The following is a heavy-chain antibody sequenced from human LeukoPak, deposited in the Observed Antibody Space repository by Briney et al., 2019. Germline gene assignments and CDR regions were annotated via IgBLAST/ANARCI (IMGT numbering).Heavy chain of an antibody. J-gene: IGHJ4*02. CDR3: ARGPVID. Sequence: SETLSLTCTVSGGSISSYYWSWIRQPPGKGLEWIGYIYYSGSTYYNPSLKSRVTISVDTSKNQFSLKLSSVTAADTAVYYCARGPVIDWGQGTLVTVSS. CDR2: IYYSGST. V-gene: IGHV4-59*08. CDR1: GGSISSYY.